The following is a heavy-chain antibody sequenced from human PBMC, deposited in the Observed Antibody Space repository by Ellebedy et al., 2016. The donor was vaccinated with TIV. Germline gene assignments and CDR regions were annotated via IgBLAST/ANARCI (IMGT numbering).Heavy chain of an antibody. CDR1: GFTFSSYA. Sequence: GGSLRLXXAASGFTFSSYAMSWVRQAPGRRLEWVSAISGSGGSTHYEDSVRGRFTISRDNSKNTLYLQMTSLRAEDTAVYYCAKAPTAIFAHFYYYYYYMDVWGKGTTVTVSS. CDR3: AKAPTAIFAHFYYYYYYMDV. CDR2: ISGSGGST. V-gene: IGHV3-23*01. D-gene: IGHD2-21*02. J-gene: IGHJ6*03.